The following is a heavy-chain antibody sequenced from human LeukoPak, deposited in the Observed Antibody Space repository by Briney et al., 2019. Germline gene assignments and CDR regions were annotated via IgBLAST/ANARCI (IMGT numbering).Heavy chain of an antibody. D-gene: IGHD6-6*01. J-gene: IGHJ4*02. CDR2: ISWNSGSI. CDR3: AKDSLRYSGSSGDFYYFDY. Sequence: PGGSLRLSCAASGFTFDDYAMHWVRHAPGKGLEWVSGISWNSGSIGYADSVKGRFTISRDNAKNSLYLQMNSLRAEDTALYYCAKDSLRYSGSSGDFYYFDYWGQGTLVTVSS. CDR1: GFTFDDYA. V-gene: IGHV3-9*01.